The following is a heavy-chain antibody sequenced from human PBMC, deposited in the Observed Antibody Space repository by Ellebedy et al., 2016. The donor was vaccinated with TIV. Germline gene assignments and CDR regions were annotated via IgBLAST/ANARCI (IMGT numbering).Heavy chain of an antibody. V-gene: IGHV3-23*01. CDR3: TKDSGWEHKY. Sequence: PGGSLRLSCAASGFTVSSNYMSWVRQAPGKGLEGVSGVSGSDESTHHADSVQGRFTISRDNSKNTLYLQMNSLRAEDTAVYYCTKDSGWEHKYWGQGTLVTVSS. CDR1: GFTVSSNY. J-gene: IGHJ4*02. D-gene: IGHD4-23*01. CDR2: VSGSDEST.